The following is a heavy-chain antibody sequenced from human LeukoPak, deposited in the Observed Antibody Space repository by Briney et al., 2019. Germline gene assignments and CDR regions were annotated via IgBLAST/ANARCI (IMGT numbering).Heavy chain of an antibody. CDR3: ARAGVISGWDS. V-gene: IGHV3-23*01. J-gene: IGHJ4*02. CDR2: LGGEQSGSWT. Sequence: GGSLRLSCAASGFTFSSYAMHWVRQAPGKGLEWLSALGGEQSGSWTKSADSVKGRFTISRDNSENTLYMQMDSLTVEDTAVYYCARAGVISGWDSWGQGVLVTVSS. D-gene: IGHD3-3*02. CDR1: GFTFSSYA.